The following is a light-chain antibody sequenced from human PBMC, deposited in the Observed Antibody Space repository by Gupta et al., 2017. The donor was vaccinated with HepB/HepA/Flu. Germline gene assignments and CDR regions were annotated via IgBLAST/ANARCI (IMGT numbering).Light chain of an antibody. CDR3: QQYDPSPPYT. Sequence: EIVLTQSPGTLSLSPGETATLSCRASQSVSGNYLAWYQQKSGQAPRLLIYGASTRATGVPDRFSGSGSVTDFTLTIPRLEPEDFAVFYCQQYDPSPPYTFGQGTKLEIK. CDR1: QSVSGNY. J-gene: IGKJ2*01. V-gene: IGKV3-20*01. CDR2: GAS.